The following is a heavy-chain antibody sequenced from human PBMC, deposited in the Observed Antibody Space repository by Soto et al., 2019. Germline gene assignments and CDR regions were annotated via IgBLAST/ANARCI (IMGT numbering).Heavy chain of an antibody. D-gene: IGHD6-13*01. CDR2: VTSSSSTI. CDR1: GFTFSSYS. V-gene: IGHV3-48*01. Sequence: EVQLVESGGGLVQPGGSLRLSCAASGFTFSSYSMNWVHQAPGKGLEWVSYVTSSSSTIYYADSVKGPFTISRDNAKNSLYLQMNSRLAEDTAVYYCARQPERIAQIGWFDPWGQGTLVTVSS. J-gene: IGHJ5*02. CDR3: ARQPERIAQIGWFDP.